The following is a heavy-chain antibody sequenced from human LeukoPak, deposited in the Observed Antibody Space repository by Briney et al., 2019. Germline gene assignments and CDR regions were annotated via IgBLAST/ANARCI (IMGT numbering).Heavy chain of an antibody. CDR3: ARDPDYGDPY. V-gene: IGHV3-11*01. J-gene: IGHJ4*02. CDR1: GFSFSDSY. Sequence: PGGSLRLSCSASGFSFSDSYMSWFRLSAEKGPEWIAYITSSGTTTEYADSVECRFTISRVNAKNSLYLQMNSLSPEDTAVYYCARDPDYGDPYWGQGTLVTVSS. D-gene: IGHD4/OR15-4a*01. CDR2: ITSSGTTT.